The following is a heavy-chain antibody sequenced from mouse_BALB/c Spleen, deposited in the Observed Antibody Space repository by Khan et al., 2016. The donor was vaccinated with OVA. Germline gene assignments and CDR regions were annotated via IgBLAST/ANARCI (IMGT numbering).Heavy chain of an antibody. CDR1: GYSITSDYA. J-gene: IGHJ2*01. D-gene: IGHD1-1*01. CDR3: ARIYGGDFDY. Sequence: QLEESGPGLVKPSQSLSLTCTVTGYSITSDYAWIWIRQFPGNKLEWMGYISYSGNIHYNPSLKSRISITRDTSKNQFFLQLNSVTTEDTATYYCARIYGGDFDYWGQGTTLTVSS. CDR2: ISYSGNI. V-gene: IGHV3-2*02.